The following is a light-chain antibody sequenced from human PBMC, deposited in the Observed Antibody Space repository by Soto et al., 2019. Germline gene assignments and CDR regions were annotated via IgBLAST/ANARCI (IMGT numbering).Light chain of an antibody. CDR2: GAS. V-gene: IGKV1-17*02. Sequence: DIQMTQSPSSLSASVGDRVTITCRTSQGIRIDLGWFQQRPGKAPKRLIYGASSLQSGVPPRFSGSGYETEFTLTISNLQPEDFATYYCLQHNSFPRTFGQGTKVDIK. J-gene: IGKJ1*01. CDR3: LQHNSFPRT. CDR1: QGIRID.